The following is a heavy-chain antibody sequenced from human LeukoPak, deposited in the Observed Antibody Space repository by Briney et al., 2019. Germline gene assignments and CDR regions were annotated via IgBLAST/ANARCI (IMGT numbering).Heavy chain of an antibody. D-gene: IGHD2-2*01. V-gene: IGHV4-39*07. CDR3: ARDPYCSSTSCYGPMYYFDY. J-gene: IGHJ4*02. CDR2: IYYSGST. CDR1: GGSISSSSYY. Sequence: SETLSLTCTVSGGSISSSSYYWGWIRQPPGKGLEWIGSIYYSGSTYYNPSLKSRVTISVDTSKNQFSLKLSSVTAADTAVYYCARDPYCSSTSCYGPMYYFDYWAREPWSPSPQ.